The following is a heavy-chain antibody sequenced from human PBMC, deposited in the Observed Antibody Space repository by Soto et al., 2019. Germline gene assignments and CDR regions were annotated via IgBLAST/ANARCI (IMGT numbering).Heavy chain of an antibody. CDR3: ARGGRNSGSYAIYYYYGMDV. J-gene: IGHJ6*02. Sequence: QVQLVQSGAEVKKPGASVKVSCKASGYTFTSYGISWVRQAPGQGLEWMGWISAYNGNTNYAQKLQGRVTMTTDTPTSTAYEERRSLRSDDTAVYYCARGGRNSGSYAIYYYYGMDVWGQGTTVTVSS. V-gene: IGHV1-18*01. CDR2: ISAYNGNT. D-gene: IGHD1-26*01. CDR1: GYTFTSYG.